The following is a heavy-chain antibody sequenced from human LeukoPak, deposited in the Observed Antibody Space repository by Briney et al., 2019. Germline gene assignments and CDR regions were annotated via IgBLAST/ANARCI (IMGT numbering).Heavy chain of an antibody. CDR2: VYNANGDT. J-gene: IGHJ4*02. CDR1: GFSLISDY. Sequence: PGGSLRLSCAASGFSLISDYVSGVRQAPGTGLEWVSFVYNANGDTYYSDSVKGRFTISSDNSKNTLYLQMDNLRAEDTAVYYWSTAPAWDLLYYNWGQGTLVAVSS. D-gene: IGHD1-26*01. CDR3: STAPAWDLLYYN. V-gene: IGHV3-53*01.